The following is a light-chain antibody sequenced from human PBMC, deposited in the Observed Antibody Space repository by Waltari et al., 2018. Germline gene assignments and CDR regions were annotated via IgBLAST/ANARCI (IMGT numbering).Light chain of an antibody. V-gene: IGKV1-39*01. CDR2: AAS. J-gene: IGKJ4*01. CDR1: QSISSY. Sequence: DIQMTQSPSSLSASVGDRVTITCRARQSISSYLNWYQQKPGKAPKLLICAASSLQSGAPSRFSGSGSGTDFTLPISSLQPEDFATYYCQQSYSTPLTFGGGTKVEIK. CDR3: QQSYSTPLT.